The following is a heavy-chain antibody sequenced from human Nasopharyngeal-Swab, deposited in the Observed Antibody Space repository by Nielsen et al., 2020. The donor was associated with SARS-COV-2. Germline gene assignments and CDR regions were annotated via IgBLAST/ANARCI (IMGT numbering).Heavy chain of an antibody. V-gene: IGHV7-4-1*02. CDR2: INTNTGNP. J-gene: IGHJ4*02. D-gene: IGHD2/OR15-2a*01. CDR3: ARETIVQDFDY. Sequence: WVRQAPGQGLEWMGLINTNTGNPTYAQGFTGRFVFSLDTSVSTAYLQISSLKAEDTAVYYCARETIVQDFDYWGQGTLVTVSS.